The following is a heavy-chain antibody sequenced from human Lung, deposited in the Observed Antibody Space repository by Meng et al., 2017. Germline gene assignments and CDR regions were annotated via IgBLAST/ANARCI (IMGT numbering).Heavy chain of an antibody. CDR1: GGSFSDYY. CDR3: ARGPTTMAHDFDY. Sequence: QVQREKWCAGLLKPSETLSLTCVVAGGSFSDYYWSWIRQSPGKGLEWIGEINHSGSTNYTPSLESRATISVDTSQNNLSLKLSSVTAADSAVYYCARGPTTMAHDFDYWGQGTLVTVSS. D-gene: IGHD4-11*01. CDR2: INHSGST. J-gene: IGHJ4*02. V-gene: IGHV4-34*01.